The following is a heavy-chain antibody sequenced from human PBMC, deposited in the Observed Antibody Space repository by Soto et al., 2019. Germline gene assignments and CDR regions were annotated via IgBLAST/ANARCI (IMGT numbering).Heavy chain of an antibody. Sequence: GGSLRLSCAASGFAFSKYSMNWVRQAPGKGLEWIPYVSSTGMTIYYGDSVKGRFTISRDNARSSLYLQMNNLRDEDTAVYYCARVGMHSEFGCNYWGQGTLVTVSS. J-gene: IGHJ4*02. CDR3: ARVGMHSEFGCNY. CDR2: VSSTGMTI. V-gene: IGHV3-48*02. D-gene: IGHD1-26*01. CDR1: GFAFSKYS.